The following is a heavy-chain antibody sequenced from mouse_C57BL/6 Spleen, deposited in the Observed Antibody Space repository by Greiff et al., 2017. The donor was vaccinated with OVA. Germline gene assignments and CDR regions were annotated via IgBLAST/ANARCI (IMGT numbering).Heavy chain of an antibody. CDR2: IDPSDSYT. CDR1: GYTFTSYW. V-gene: IGHV1-69*01. CDR3: ARSGCDY. Sequence: QVQLQQPGAELVMPGASVKLSCKASGYTFTSYWMHWVKQRPGQGLEWIGVIDPSDSYTNYNQKFKGKSTLTVDKSSSTAYMQLSSLTSEDSAVYYCARSGCDYWGQRTTLTVSS. D-gene: IGHD3-1*01. J-gene: IGHJ2*01.